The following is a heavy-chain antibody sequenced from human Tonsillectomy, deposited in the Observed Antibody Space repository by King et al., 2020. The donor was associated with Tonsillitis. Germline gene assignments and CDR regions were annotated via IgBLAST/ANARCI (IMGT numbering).Heavy chain of an antibody. CDR3: AKVVSTAMVYYFDY. CDR2: ISGSGGST. J-gene: IGHJ4*02. Sequence: VQLVESGGGLVQPGGSLRLSCAASGFTFSSSAMAWVRKAPGKGLEWVSGISGSGGSTYYADSVKGRFTISRDNSKNTMYLQMNILGAEDTALYYCAKVVSTAMVYYFDYWGQGTLATVSS. V-gene: IGHV3-23*04. D-gene: IGHD5-18*01. CDR1: GFTFSSSA.